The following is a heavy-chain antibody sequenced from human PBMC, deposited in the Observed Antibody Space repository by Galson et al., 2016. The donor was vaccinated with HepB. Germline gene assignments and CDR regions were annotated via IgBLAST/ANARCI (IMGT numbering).Heavy chain of an antibody. CDR3: ARDVSPYASPPDY. J-gene: IGHJ4*02. CDR1: GFTFSSYS. D-gene: IGHD2-2*01. V-gene: IGHV3-48*02. CDR2: IGDTGSRI. Sequence: SLRLSCAASGFTFSSYSMNWVRQAPGKGLEWVSYIGDTGSRIYYADSAKGRFTISRDNAKNSVYLQMNSLRDDDTAVYYCARDVSPYASPPDYWGQGTLVTVS.